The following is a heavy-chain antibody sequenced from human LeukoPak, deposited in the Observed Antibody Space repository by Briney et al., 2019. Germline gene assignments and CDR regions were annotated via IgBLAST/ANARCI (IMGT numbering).Heavy chain of an antibody. D-gene: IGHD2-21*01. Sequence: GGSLRLSCAASGFTFRKYWLHWVRQAPGKGLVWVSRINPDDGSTSYADSVKGRFTISRDNAKSTLYLQMNSLRAEDTAVYYCLTIVETDIEAFDIWGQGTKVTVSS. CDR3: LTIVETDIEAFDI. CDR2: INPDDGST. V-gene: IGHV3-74*01. J-gene: IGHJ3*02. CDR1: GFTFRKYW.